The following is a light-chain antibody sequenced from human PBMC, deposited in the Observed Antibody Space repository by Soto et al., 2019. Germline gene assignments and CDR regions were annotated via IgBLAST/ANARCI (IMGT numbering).Light chain of an antibody. V-gene: IGLV2-23*02. CDR2: EVN. J-gene: IGLJ1*01. CDR3: CSYAGTVAYV. Sequence: QSVLTQPASVSGSPGQSITISCAGTGSDVGAYNLVSWYQQHPGKAPELIICEVNTRPSGIFNRFSGSKSGDTASLTISGLQAEDEADYFCCSYAGTVAYVFGTGTKVTVL. CDR1: GSDVGAYNL.